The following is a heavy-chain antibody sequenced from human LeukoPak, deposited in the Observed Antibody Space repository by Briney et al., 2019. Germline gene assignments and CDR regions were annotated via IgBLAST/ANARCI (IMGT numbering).Heavy chain of an antibody. D-gene: IGHD3-10*01. Sequence: ASVKVSCKASGYTFTGYYMHWVRQAPGQGLEWMGWINPNSGGTNYAQKFQGRVTMTRDTSISTAYMELSRLRSDVTAVYYCATGLWFGKYLDVWGKGTTVTISS. J-gene: IGHJ6*04. CDR3: ATGLWFGKYLDV. CDR1: GYTFTGYY. V-gene: IGHV1-2*02. CDR2: INPNSGGT.